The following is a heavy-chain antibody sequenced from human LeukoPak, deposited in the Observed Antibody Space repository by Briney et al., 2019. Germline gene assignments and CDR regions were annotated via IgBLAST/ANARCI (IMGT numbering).Heavy chain of an antibody. D-gene: IGHD2-15*01. V-gene: IGHV3-21*01. Sequence: GGSLRLSCVASGFTFSSYSMNWVRQAPGKGLEWVSCISSSSSYIYYADSAKGRFTISRDNAKNSLYLQMNSLRADDTAVYYCARDEAHRVVDLDSFDIWGQGTMVTVSS. CDR1: GFTFSSYS. CDR2: ISSSSSYI. J-gene: IGHJ3*02. CDR3: ARDEAHRVVDLDSFDI.